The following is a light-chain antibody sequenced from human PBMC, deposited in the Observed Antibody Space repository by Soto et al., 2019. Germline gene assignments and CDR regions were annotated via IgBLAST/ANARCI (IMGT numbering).Light chain of an antibody. CDR2: AAS. Sequence: DIQMTQSPSSLSASIGDRVTITCRASQSISSSLNWYQQKSGKAPTLLIYAASSLQSGVPLTFSGSGSGTDFTLTISSLQPEDFATYYCQQSYSDPWTFGQGTKVDIK. J-gene: IGKJ1*01. CDR1: QSISSS. V-gene: IGKV1-39*01. CDR3: QQSYSDPWT.